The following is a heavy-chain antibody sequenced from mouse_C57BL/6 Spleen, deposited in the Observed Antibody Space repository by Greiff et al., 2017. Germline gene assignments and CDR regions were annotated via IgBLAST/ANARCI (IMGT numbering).Heavy chain of an antibody. J-gene: IGHJ4*01. Sequence: VQLQQSGAELVRPGASVKLSCTASGFTITDYYMHWVKQRPEQGLEWIGRIDPGAGDTEYAPKFQGKATMTADTSSNTAYLQLSSLTSEDAAVYYCTTGTTVVPYAVDYWGQGTSVTVSS. CDR1: GFTITDYY. CDR3: TTGTTVVPYAVDY. D-gene: IGHD1-1*01. V-gene: IGHV14-1*01. CDR2: IDPGAGDT.